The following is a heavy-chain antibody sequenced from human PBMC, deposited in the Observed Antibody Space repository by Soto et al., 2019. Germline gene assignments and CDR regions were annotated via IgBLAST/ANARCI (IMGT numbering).Heavy chain of an antibody. V-gene: IGHV4-59*01. Sequence: SETLSLTCTVSGGSISSYYWSWSRQPPGKGLEWIGYIYYSGSTNYNPSLKSRVTISVDTSKNQFSLKLSSVTAADTAVYYCAKTQGGNDNSECRNRMDVWGQGTKVTVS. J-gene: IGHJ6*02. CDR2: IYYSGST. D-gene: IGHD2-15*01. CDR1: GGSISSYY. CDR3: AKTQGGNDNSECRNRMDV.